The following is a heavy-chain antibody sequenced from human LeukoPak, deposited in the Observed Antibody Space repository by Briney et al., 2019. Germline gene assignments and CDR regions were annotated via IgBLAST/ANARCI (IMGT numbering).Heavy chain of an antibody. D-gene: IGHD5-18*01. CDR3: AREGRGYSYAFEY. V-gene: IGHV3-74*01. CDR1: GFTSSNYW. CDR2: INSDGSST. J-gene: IGHJ4*02. Sequence: GGSLRLSCAASGFTSSNYWMHWVRQAPGKGLVWVSRINSDGSSTTYAGSVKGRFTISRDNGQNTLYLQMNSLRAEDTAVYYCAREGRGYSYAFEYWGQGTLVTVSS.